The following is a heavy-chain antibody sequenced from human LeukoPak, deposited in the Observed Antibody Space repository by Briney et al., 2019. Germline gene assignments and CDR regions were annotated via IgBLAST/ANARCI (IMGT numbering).Heavy chain of an antibody. CDR3: ARSRRDSAWYIDDY. CDR1: GFIFSNFN. J-gene: IGHJ4*02. CDR2: IDTTSTYI. Sequence: GGSLRLSCAASGFIFSNFNMNWVRQTPGKGLEWVASIDTTSTYIFYGDSVRGRFTISRDHATNSLSLQMHSLTAGDTAVYYCARSRRDSAWYIDDYWGQGTLVTVSS. V-gene: IGHV3-21*01. D-gene: IGHD6-13*01.